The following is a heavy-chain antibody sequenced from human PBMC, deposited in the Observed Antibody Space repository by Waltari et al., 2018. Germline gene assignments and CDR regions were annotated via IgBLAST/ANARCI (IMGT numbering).Heavy chain of an antibody. J-gene: IGHJ4*02. CDR1: GFTFSSYS. CDR3: ASAREGSRGRDY. Sequence: EVQLVESGGGLVKPGGSLRLSCAASGFTFSSYSMNWVRQAPGKGLGWVSSISGSSSYIYYADSVKGRFTISRDNAKNSLYLQMNNLRAEDTAVYYCASAREGSRGRDYWGQGTLVTVSS. V-gene: IGHV3-21*01. CDR2: ISGSSSYI. D-gene: IGHD1-26*01.